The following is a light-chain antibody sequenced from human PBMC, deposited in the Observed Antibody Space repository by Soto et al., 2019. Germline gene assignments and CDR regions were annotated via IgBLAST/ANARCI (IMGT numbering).Light chain of an antibody. Sequence: QSALTQPASVSGSPGQSITISCTGSSSENGAYDYVSWYQQRPVKAQKLMIFDVNNRSSGVSDRFSGSKSGNTASLTISGLQTEDEADYYCSSYTSSSTPYVFGTGTKVTVL. CDR2: DVN. CDR1: SSENGAYDY. J-gene: IGLJ1*01. V-gene: IGLV2-14*01. CDR3: SSYTSSSTPYV.